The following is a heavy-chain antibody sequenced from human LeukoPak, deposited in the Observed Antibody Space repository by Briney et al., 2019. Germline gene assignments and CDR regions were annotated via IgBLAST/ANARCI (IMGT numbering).Heavy chain of an antibody. CDR1: GFTVSAYS. J-gene: IGHJ4*02. Sequence: GGSLRLSCAASGFTVSAYSMNWVRQAPGKGLEWVSSISSSSTYIYYADSLKGRFTISRDNAENSLYLQMNSLRVEDTAVYYCARDLTPLVRSDFWGQGTLVTVSS. D-gene: IGHD3-10*01. V-gene: IGHV3-21*01. CDR3: ARDLTPLVRSDF. CDR2: ISSSSTYI.